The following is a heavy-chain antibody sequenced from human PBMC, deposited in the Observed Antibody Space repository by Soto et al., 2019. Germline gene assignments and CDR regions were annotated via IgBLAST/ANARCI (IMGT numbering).Heavy chain of an antibody. V-gene: IGHV3-30*18. CDR2: ISYDGSNK. J-gene: IGHJ6*02. CDR1: GFTFSSYG. Sequence: GVSLRLSCAASGFTFSSYGMHWVRQAPGKGLEWVAVISYDGSNKYYADSVKGRFTISRDNSKNTLYLQMNSLRAEDTAVYYCAKETGGSYGMDVWGQGTTVTVSS. D-gene: IGHD2-8*02. CDR3: AKETGGSYGMDV.